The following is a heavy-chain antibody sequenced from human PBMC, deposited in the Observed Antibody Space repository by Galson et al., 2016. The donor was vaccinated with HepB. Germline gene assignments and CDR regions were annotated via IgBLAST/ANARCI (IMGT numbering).Heavy chain of an antibody. D-gene: IGHD6-13*01. V-gene: IGHV4-59*01. CDR1: GGSISSYY. CDR2: IYYSGST. Sequence: SETLSLTCTVSGGSISSYYWSWIRQPPGKGLEWIGYIYYSGSTKYNPSLKSRVTTSVDMSKNQFSLKLRSVTTADTAVYYCARRIAVAGRIWGDYYYYYGMDVWGQGTTVTVSS. J-gene: IGHJ6*02. CDR3: ARRIAVAGRIWGDYYYYYGMDV.